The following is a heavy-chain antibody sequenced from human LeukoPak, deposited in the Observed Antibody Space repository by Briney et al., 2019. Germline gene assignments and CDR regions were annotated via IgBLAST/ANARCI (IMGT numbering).Heavy chain of an antibody. Sequence: SETLSLTCTVSGGSISSGGYYWSWIRQHPGKGLEWIGYIYYSGSTYYNPSLKSRVTISVDTSKNQFSLKLSSVTAADTAVYYCARHDDYFFDYWGQGTLVTVSS. CDR1: GGSISSGGYY. CDR3: ARHDDYFFDY. J-gene: IGHJ4*02. V-gene: IGHV4-31*03. D-gene: IGHD4-17*01. CDR2: IYYSGST.